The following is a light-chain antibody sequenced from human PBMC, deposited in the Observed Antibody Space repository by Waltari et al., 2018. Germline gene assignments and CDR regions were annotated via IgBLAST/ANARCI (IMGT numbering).Light chain of an antibody. V-gene: IGLV3-27*01. J-gene: IGLJ2*01. CDR1: VLGKYN. CDR3: YSATDNNLV. Sequence: SYDLTQPSSVSVSPRQTARITCPGDVLGKYNGRGFQQKPGQAPVVVIYKDNKRPSGIPERFSGSSSGTTITLTISGAQVEDEADYYCYSATDNNLVFGGGSRLTVL. CDR2: KDN.